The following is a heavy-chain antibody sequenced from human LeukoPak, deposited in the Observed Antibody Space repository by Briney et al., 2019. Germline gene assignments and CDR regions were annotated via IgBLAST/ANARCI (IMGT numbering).Heavy chain of an antibody. D-gene: IGHD5-18*01. J-gene: IGHJ5*02. CDR1: GFTVSSNY. Sequence: PGGSLRLSCAASGFTVSSNYMSWVRQAPGKGLEWVSVIYSGGSTYYADSVKGRFTISRDNTKNTLYLQMNSLRAEDTAVYYCARFCGYSYGYLTMYNWFDPWGQGTLVTVSS. V-gene: IGHV3-66*01. CDR3: ARFCGYSYGYLTMYNWFDP. CDR2: IYSGGST.